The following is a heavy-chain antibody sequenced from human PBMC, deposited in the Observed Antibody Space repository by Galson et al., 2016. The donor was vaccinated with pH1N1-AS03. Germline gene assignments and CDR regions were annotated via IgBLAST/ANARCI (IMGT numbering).Heavy chain of an antibody. CDR1: GFTFRSYG. J-gene: IGHJ4*02. D-gene: IGHD3-10*02. CDR2: ISYDESKK. V-gene: IGHV3-30*03. CDR3: ARSQSFYVDYFDN. Sequence: SLRLSCAASGFTFRSYGMHWVRQTPGKGLQWVAVISYDESKKLYADSVRGRSTISRDNSKNTLYLQMNSLRPEDTAVYFYARSQSFYVDYFDNWGQGTLVTVSS.